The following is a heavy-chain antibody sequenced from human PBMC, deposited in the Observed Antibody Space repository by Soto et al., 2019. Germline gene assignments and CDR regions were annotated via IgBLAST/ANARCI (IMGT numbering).Heavy chain of an antibody. J-gene: IGHJ3*02. CDR1: GGTFNSYT. CDR2: IIATLDLT. Sequence: QVQLVQSGPELKKPGSSVRVSCRASGGTFNSYTITWVRQSPGQGLEWLGRIIATLDLTNSAQNFQGRVTITADKSTSTAYMELTSLRSEDTAVYYCATEIGDQTAFATWGQGTVVTVSS. V-gene: IGHV1-69*08. CDR3: ATEIGDQTAFAT. D-gene: IGHD2-2*01.